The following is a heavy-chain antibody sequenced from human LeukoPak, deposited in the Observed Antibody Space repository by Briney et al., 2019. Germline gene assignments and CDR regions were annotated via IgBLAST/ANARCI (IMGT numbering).Heavy chain of an antibody. D-gene: IGHD3-22*01. Sequence: SETLSLTCAVYGGSFSGYYWSWIRQPPGKGLEWIGEINHSGSTNYNPSLKSRVTISVDTSKNQFSLKLSSVTAADTAVYYCARGPNPDYYDGSGYPGDFDYWGQGTLVTVSS. CDR3: ARGPNPDYYDGSGYPGDFDY. CDR1: GGSFSGYY. J-gene: IGHJ4*02. V-gene: IGHV4-34*01. CDR2: INHSGST.